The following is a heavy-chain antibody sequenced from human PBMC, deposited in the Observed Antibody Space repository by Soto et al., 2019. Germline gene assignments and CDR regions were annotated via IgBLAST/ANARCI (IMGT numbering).Heavy chain of an antibody. CDR2: IGANGAKT. CDR3: AKDWTGDSCRGSGCLGS. CDR1: GFTFVTHA. Sequence: EVHLLESGGGLVQPGGSLRLSCAASGFTFVTHAMSWVRQAPGKGLEWVSSIGANGAKTYYTDSVKGRFTIPRDNSKNTLSLQMNSLRAEDTALYYCAKDWTGDSCRGSGCLGSWGQGTLVTVSS. D-gene: IGHD2-15*01. J-gene: IGHJ5*02. V-gene: IGHV3-23*01.